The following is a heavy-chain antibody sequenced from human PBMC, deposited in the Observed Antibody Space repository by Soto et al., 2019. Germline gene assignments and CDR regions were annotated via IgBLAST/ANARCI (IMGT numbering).Heavy chain of an antibody. CDR1: GFSLTTSGVG. CDR2: LYWDDDK. Sequence: QITLNESGPTVVRPTETLTLTCRFSGFSLTTSGVGVGWIRQSPGKAPEWLALLYWDDDKRYSASLKSRLTTTKDPSKNQVVLTVSDLDPTDTATYYCAHRVLRTVFGLVTTTAIYFDFWGQGTPVAVSS. J-gene: IGHJ4*02. CDR3: AHRVLRTVFGLVTTTAIYFDF. V-gene: IGHV2-5*02. D-gene: IGHD3-3*01.